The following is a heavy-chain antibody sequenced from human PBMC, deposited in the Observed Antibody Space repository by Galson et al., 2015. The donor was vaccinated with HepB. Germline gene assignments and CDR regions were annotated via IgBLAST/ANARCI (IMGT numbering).Heavy chain of an antibody. V-gene: IGHV1-69*13. CDR2: IIPIFGTA. D-gene: IGHD3-10*01. CDR3: ARGYDSGNYYYRY. J-gene: IGHJ4*02. CDR1: GGTFSSYA. Sequence: SVKVSCKASGGTFSSYAISWVRQAPGQGLEWMGGIIPIFGTANYAQSFQGRVTITADASTSTAYMELSSLRSEDTAVYYCARGYDSGNYYYRYWGQGTLVTVSS.